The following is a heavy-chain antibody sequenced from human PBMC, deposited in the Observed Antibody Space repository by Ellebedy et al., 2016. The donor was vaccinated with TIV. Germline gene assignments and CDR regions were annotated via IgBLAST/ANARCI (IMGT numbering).Heavy chain of an antibody. Sequence: AASVKVSCKASGYTFTSYGISWVRQAPGQGLEWMGWISAYNGNTNYAQKLQGRVTMTTDTSTSTAYMELRSLRSDDTAVYYCARIWARVVVPTAIDYWGQGTLVTVSS. CDR1: GYTFTSYG. J-gene: IGHJ4*02. CDR2: ISAYNGNT. V-gene: IGHV1-18*04. CDR3: ARIWARVVVPTAIDY. D-gene: IGHD2-2*01.